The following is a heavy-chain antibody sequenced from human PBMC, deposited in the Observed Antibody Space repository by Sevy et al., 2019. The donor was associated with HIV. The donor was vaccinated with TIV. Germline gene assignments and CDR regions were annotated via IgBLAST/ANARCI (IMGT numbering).Heavy chain of an antibody. CDR3: ARDSSIVVVPAAMPFYYYYYGMDV. V-gene: IGHV3-48*01. CDR2: ISSSSSTI. CDR1: GFTFSSYS. Sequence: GESLKISCAASGFTFSSYSMNWVRQAPGKGLEWVSYISSSSSTIYYADSVKGRFTISRDNAKNSLYLQMNSLRAEDTAVYYCARDSSIVVVPAAMPFYYYYYGMDVWGQGTTVTVSS. D-gene: IGHD2-2*01. J-gene: IGHJ6*02.